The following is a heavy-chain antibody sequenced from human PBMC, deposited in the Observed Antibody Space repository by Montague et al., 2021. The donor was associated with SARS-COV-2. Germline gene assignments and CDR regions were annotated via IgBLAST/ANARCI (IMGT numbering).Heavy chain of an antibody. D-gene: IGHD1-1*01. CDR2: PLLEKKWYN. CDR3: TSGREGNYNVMDV. CDR1: GDSVAELRRR. J-gene: IGHJ6*02. Sequence: CAISGDSVAELRRRSEEHRQELQSLIERLGRPLLEKKWYNDYAVSVRGRVTINPDTSKNQFSLQLNSVTPEDTAIYYCTSGREGNYNVMDVWGQGTTVTVS. V-gene: IGHV6-1*01.